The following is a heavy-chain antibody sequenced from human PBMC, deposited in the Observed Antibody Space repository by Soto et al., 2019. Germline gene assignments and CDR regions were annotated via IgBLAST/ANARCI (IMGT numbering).Heavy chain of an antibody. J-gene: IGHJ4*02. Sequence: QVQLVQSGAEVKKPGSSVKVSCKASGGTFRRYAISWVRQAPGQGLEWMGGITPIFGTANYVQKFKVRVTITADESTSTAYMELSSLRSEDTAVYYCASADYCSAVSCYSGYFDHWGQGTLVTVSS. CDR1: GGTFRRYA. CDR2: ITPIFGTA. D-gene: IGHD2-15*01. V-gene: IGHV1-69*12. CDR3: ASADYCSAVSCYSGYFDH.